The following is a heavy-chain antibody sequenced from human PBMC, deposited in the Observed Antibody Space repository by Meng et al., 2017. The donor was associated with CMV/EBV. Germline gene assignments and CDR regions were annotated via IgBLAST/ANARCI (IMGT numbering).Heavy chain of an antibody. V-gene: IGHV3-48*04. J-gene: IGHJ4*02. D-gene: IGHD3-10*01. CDR3: ARVRGGPDY. CDR1: GFTFSSYS. Sequence: GESLKISCAASGFTFSSYSMNWVRQAPGKGLEWVSYISSSGSTIYYADSVKGRFTISRDNAKNSLYLQMNSLRAEDTAVYYCARVRGGPDYWGQGTLVTVSS. CDR2: ISSSGSTI.